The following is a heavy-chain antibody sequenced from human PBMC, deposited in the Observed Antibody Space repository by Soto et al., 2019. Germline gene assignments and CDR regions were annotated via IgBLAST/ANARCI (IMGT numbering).Heavy chain of an antibody. Sequence: PSETLSLTCAVYGGSFSGYYWTWIRQPPGKGLEWIGEINQSGSTNYNPPLKSRVTMSVDTSKNQFSLQLTSVTAADTAVYYCARGTIVVVPAVMAYYYYMDVWGKGTTVTVSS. CDR3: ARGTIVVVPAVMAYYYYMDV. J-gene: IGHJ6*03. CDR2: INQSGST. V-gene: IGHV4-34*01. CDR1: GGSFSGYY. D-gene: IGHD2-2*01.